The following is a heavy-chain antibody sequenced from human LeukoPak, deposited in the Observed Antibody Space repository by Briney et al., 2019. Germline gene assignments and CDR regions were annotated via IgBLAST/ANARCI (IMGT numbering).Heavy chain of an antibody. CDR3: AKRDSGTHYVDY. CDR1: GFTFRSFA. CDR2: ISYDGNNK. Sequence: GGSLRLSCATSGFTFRSFAVHWVRRAPGKGLEWVTLISYDGNNKYYADSVKGRFTISRDNSKNTLYLQMNSLRAEDTAVYYCAKRDSGTHYVDYWGQGTLVSVSS. D-gene: IGHD1-26*01. J-gene: IGHJ4*02. V-gene: IGHV3-30*18.